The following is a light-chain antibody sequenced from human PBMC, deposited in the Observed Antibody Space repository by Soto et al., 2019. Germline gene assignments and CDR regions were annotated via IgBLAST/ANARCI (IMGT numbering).Light chain of an antibody. CDR1: QGISSY. CDR2: AAS. V-gene: IGKV1-9*01. Sequence: DIQLTQSPSFLSASVGDRVTITCRASQGISSYLAWYQQKSGKAPKLLIYAASTLQSGVPSRFSGSGYGTEFTLTISSLQTYDFATYYCQQLNSYPPTFGQGTEVEIK. J-gene: IGKJ1*01. CDR3: QQLNSYPPT.